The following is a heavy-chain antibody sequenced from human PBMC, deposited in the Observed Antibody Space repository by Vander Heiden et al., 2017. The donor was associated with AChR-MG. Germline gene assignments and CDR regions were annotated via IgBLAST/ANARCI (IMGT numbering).Heavy chain of an antibody. Sequence: QVQLQQWGAGLLKPSETLSLTCAVYGGSFSGYYWSWTRQPPGKGLEWIGEINHSGSTNYNPSLKSRVTISVDTSKNQFSLKLSSVTAADTAVYYCARRYCSSTSCYKWKYYYYYGMDVWGQGTTVTVSS. CDR2: INHSGST. D-gene: IGHD2-2*02. J-gene: IGHJ6*02. CDR1: GGSFSGYY. V-gene: IGHV4-34*01. CDR3: ARRYCSSTSCYKWKYYYYYGMDV.